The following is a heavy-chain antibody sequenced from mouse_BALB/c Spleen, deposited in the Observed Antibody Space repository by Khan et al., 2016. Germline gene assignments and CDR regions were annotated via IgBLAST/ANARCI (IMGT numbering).Heavy chain of an antibody. CDR3: ARAWYSMDY. V-gene: IGHV1-9*01. CDR1: GYTFSNYW. Sequence: QVQLQQSGAELMKPGASVKISCKATGYTFSNYWIEWVKQRPGHGLEWIGDILPGNANSTYNENLKGKATLTADTSSNTAYMQLSSLTSADSAVYYCARAWYSMDYWGQGTSVTVSS. J-gene: IGHJ4*01. CDR2: ILPGNANS.